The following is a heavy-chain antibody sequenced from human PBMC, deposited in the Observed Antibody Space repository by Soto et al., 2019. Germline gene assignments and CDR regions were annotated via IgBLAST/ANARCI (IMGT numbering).Heavy chain of an antibody. V-gene: IGHV1-8*01. Sequence: ASVKVSCKASGYTFTSYDINWVRQATGQGLEWMGWMNPNSGNTGYAQKFQGRVTMTRNTSISTAYMELSSLRSEDTAVYYCARDVVVVAATFYYYYYMDVWGKGTTVTISS. J-gene: IGHJ6*03. CDR3: ARDVVVVAATFYYYYYMDV. D-gene: IGHD2-15*01. CDR2: MNPNSGNT. CDR1: GYTFTSYD.